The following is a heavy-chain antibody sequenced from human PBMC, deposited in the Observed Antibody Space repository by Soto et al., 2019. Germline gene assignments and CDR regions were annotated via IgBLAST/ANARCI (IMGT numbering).Heavy chain of an antibody. CDR3: AKLYHYYDSSGYYSDALDI. CDR1: GFTFRSYA. V-gene: IGHV3-23*01. J-gene: IGHJ3*02. D-gene: IGHD3-22*01. Sequence: GGSLRLSCEASGFTFRSYAMIWVRQAPGKGLDWVSTISGSGHSSYDADSVKGRFTTSRDNSKNTLYLRLDSLRAEDTAVYYCAKLYHYYDSSGYYSDALDIWGQGTLVTVSS. CDR2: ISGSGHSS.